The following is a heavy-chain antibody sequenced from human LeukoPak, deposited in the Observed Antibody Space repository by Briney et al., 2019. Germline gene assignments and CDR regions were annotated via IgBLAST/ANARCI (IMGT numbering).Heavy chain of an antibody. J-gene: IGHJ6*03. CDR2: IYTSGST. Sequence: PSETLSLTCTVSGGSISSGSYYWSWIRQPAGKGLEWIGRIYTSGSTNYNPSLKSRVTISVDTSKNQFSLKLSSVTAADTAVYYCARGGGQGSGSYYYYYYMDVWGKGTTVTVSS. D-gene: IGHD3-10*01. CDR3: ARGGGQGSGSYYYYYYMDV. CDR1: GGSISSGSYY. V-gene: IGHV4-61*02.